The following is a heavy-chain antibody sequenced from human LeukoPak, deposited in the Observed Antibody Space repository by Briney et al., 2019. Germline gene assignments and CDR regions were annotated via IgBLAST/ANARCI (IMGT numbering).Heavy chain of an antibody. Sequence: ASVKVSCKASGYTFTSYGISWVRQAPGQGLEWMGWISAYNGNTNYAQKLQGRVTMTTDTSTSTAYMELRSQRSDDTAVYYCASHRYCSSTSCLYFDYWGQGTLVTVSS. CDR3: ASHRYCSSTSCLYFDY. V-gene: IGHV1-18*01. CDR2: ISAYNGNT. CDR1: GYTFTSYG. D-gene: IGHD2-2*01. J-gene: IGHJ4*02.